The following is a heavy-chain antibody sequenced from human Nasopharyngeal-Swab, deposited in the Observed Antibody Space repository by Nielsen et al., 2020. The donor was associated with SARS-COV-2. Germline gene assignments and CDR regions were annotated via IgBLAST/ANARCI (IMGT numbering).Heavy chain of an antibody. CDR2: IYYSGST. CDR1: GGSISSSSFY. V-gene: IGHV4-39*01. CDR3: ARQTYYDFWSGGYYFDY. Sequence: SETLSLTCTVSGGSISSSSFYWGWIRQPPGKGLEWIVSIYYSGSTYYNPSLKSRVTISVDTSKNQFSLKLSSVTAADTAVYYCARQTYYDFWSGGYYFDYWGQGTLVTVSS. D-gene: IGHD3-3*01. J-gene: IGHJ4*02.